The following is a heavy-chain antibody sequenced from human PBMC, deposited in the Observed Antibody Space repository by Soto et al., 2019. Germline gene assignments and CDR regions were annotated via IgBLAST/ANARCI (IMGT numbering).Heavy chain of an antibody. CDR1: GFTFSSYW. D-gene: IGHD4-17*01. V-gene: IGHV3-7*03. J-gene: IGHJ6*02. CDR3: ARWGYTVTTGEYCYYYYGMDV. CDR2: IKQDGSEK. Sequence: GGSLRLSCAASGFTFSSYWMSWVRQAPGKGLEWVANIKQDGSEKYYVDSVKGRFTISRDNAKNSLYLQMNSLRAEDTAVYYCARWGYTVTTGEYCYYYYGMDVWGQGTTVTVSS.